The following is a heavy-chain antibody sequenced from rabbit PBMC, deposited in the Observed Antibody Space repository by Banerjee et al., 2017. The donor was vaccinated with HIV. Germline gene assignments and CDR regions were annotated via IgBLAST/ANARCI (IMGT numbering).Heavy chain of an antibody. CDR3: ARGSYVAVGYDL. D-gene: IGHD6-1*01. CDR1: GFSFSSSYY. J-gene: IGHJ4*01. Sequence: QSLEESGGGLVQPEGSLTLTCTASGFSFSSSYYMCWVRQAPGKGLEWIACIYAGSSGSTYYASWAKGRFTISKTSSTTVTLQMTSLTAADTATYFCARGSYVAVGYDLWGPGTLVTVS. CDR2: IYAGSSGST. V-gene: IGHV1S40*01.